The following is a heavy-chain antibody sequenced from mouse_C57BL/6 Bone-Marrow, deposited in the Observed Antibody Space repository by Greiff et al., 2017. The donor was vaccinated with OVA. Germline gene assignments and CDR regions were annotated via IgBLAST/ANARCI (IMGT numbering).Heavy chain of an antibody. D-gene: IGHD1-1*01. J-gene: IGHJ2*01. V-gene: IGHV5-15*01. CDR1: GFTFCDYG. CDR3: ARQTTVEGYFDY. CDR2: ISNLAYFI. Sequence: EVLLVESGGGFVQPGGSLKLSCAAFGFTFCDYGMAWVRQASRKGTEWVAFISNLAYFIYYADTVTGRFTISRENAKNTLYLEMSSLRSEDTAMYYCARQTTVEGYFDYQGQSTTLTNSS.